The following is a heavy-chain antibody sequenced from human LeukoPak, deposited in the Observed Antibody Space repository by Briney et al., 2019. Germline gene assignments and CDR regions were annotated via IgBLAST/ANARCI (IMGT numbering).Heavy chain of an antibody. V-gene: IGHV4-34*01. CDR1: GGPFSGYF. D-gene: IGHD3-10*01. CDR3: ARRYYYNLGSFPFDY. CDR2: IHNSGTT. J-gene: IGHJ4*02. Sequence: SETLSLTCAVSGGPFSGYFWSWIRQSSGKGLEWIGQIHNSGTTNYNSYLNSRVTISEDTSENQFYLNLSSVTAADTAVYYCARRYYYNLGSFPFDYWGQGTLVTVSS.